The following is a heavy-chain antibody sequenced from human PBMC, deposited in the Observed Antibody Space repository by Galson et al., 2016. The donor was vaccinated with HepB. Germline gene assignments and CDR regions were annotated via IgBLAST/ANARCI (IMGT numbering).Heavy chain of an antibody. CDR2: LYYSGST. D-gene: IGHD6-6*01. Sequence: ETLSLTCTVSGGSISSSSYFWGWIRQPPGKGLEWIGNLYYSGSTYYSPSLKGRVTISVDTSKNQFSLKLGSVTAADTAMYYCARCSRSSAHYYYGMDVWGQGPTVIVSS. CDR1: GGSISSSSYF. V-gene: IGHV4-39*07. J-gene: IGHJ6*02. CDR3: ARCSRSSAHYYYGMDV.